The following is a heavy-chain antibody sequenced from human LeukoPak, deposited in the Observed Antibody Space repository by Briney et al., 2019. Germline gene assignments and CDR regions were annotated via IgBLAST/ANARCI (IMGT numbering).Heavy chain of an antibody. V-gene: IGHV4-39*01. J-gene: IGHJ3*02. CDR3: ARRARNSDALDI. D-gene: IGHD4-23*01. CDR1: GGSIRNSSFY. CDR2: IYNSGTT. Sequence: TSSETLSLTCAVSGGSIRNSSFYWGWIRQPPGKGLEWIASIYNSGTTYYNPSLKSRITISVDTSENQFSLKLTSVTAADTAVYYCARRARNSDALDIWGQGTMVTVSS.